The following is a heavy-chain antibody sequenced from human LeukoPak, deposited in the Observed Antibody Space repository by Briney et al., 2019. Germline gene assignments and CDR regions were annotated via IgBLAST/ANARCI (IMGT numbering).Heavy chain of an antibody. CDR3: ARVIAALPGYYYGMDV. V-gene: IGHV1-69*13. Sequence: SVNVSCTASGGTFSSYAISWVRQAPGQGLEWMGGIIPIFGTANYAQKFQGRVTITADESTSTAYMELSSLRSEDTAVYYCARVIAALPGYYYGMDVWGQGTTVTVSS. D-gene: IGHD6-6*01. CDR1: GGTFSSYA. CDR2: IIPIFGTA. J-gene: IGHJ6*02.